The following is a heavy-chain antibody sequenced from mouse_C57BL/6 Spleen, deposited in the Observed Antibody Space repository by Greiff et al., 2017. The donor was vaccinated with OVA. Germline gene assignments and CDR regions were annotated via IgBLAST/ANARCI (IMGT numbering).Heavy chain of an antibody. CDR2: IWWDDAK. CDR3: ARMAYYYGSSHYYAMDY. Sequence: QVTLKVCGPGILQPSQTLSLTCSFSGFSLSTFGMGVGWIRQPSGKGLEWLAHIWWDDAKYYNPALKSRPSISKDTSKNPLFLKIANVDTADTATYYCARMAYYYGSSHYYAMDYWGQGTSVTVSS. V-gene: IGHV8-8*01. D-gene: IGHD1-1*01. CDR1: GFSLSTFGMG. J-gene: IGHJ4*01.